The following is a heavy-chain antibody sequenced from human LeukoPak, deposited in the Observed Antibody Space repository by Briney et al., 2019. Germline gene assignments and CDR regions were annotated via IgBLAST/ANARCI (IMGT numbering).Heavy chain of an antibody. J-gene: IGHJ3*02. V-gene: IGHV3-66*01. D-gene: IGHD3-22*01. CDR2: IYTGGTT. CDR3: ARGNYHAFDI. CDR1: GFTVTSNH. Sequence: PGGSLRLSCAASGFTVTSNHMNWVRQAPGKGLEWVSIIYTGGTTHYADSLKDRFTISRDNAKNTLYLQMNSLRAEDTAVYYCARGNYHAFDIWGQGTMVTVSS.